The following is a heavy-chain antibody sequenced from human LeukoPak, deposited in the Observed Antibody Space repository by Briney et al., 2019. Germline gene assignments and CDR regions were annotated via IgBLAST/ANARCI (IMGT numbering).Heavy chain of an antibody. Sequence: PSETLSLTCTVSGGSISSYYWSWIRQPPGKGLEWIGYIYYSGSTNYNPSLKSRVTISVDTSKNQFSLKLSSVTAADTAVYYCARWAQMTTVTDGIDYWGQGTLVTVPS. V-gene: IGHV4-59*01. J-gene: IGHJ4*02. CDR3: ARWAQMTTVTDGIDY. CDR2: IYYSGST. CDR1: GGSISSYY. D-gene: IGHD4-17*01.